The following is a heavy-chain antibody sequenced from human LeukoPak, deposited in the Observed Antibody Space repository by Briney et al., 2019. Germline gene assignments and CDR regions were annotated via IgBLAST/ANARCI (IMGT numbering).Heavy chain of an antibody. V-gene: IGHV4-34*01. J-gene: IGHJ3*02. CDR2: INHSGST. CDR3: ARTAAAGDDAFDI. Sequence: PSETLSLTCAVYGGSFSGYYWSWIRQPPGKGLAWIGEINHSGSTNYNPSLKSRVTISVDTSKNQFSLKLSSVTAADTAVYYCARTAAAGDDAFDIWGQGTMVTVSS. CDR1: GGSFSGYY. D-gene: IGHD6-13*01.